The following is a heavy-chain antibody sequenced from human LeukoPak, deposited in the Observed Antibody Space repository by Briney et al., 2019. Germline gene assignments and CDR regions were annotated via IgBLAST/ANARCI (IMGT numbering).Heavy chain of an antibody. CDR1: GYTFSIYG. CDR2: ITTYNGKT. J-gene: IGHJ4*02. CDR3: ATDLRGNVHFDY. D-gene: IGHD1-1*01. V-gene: IGHV1-18*01. Sequence: ASVKVSCKASGYTFSIYGINWVRQAPGQGLEWMGRITTYNGKTHYAQKFQGRVTMTTVTSTNTAFMELRSLRSDDTAVYYCATDLRGNVHFDYWGQGTLVTVSS.